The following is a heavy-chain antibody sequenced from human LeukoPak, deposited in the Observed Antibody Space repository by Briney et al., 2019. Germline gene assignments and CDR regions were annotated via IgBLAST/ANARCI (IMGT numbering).Heavy chain of an antibody. V-gene: IGHV4-39*07. CDR2: IYYSGST. J-gene: IGHJ4*02. Sequence: SETLSLTCTVSGGSISSSNYYWGWIRQPPGKGLDWIGSIYYSGSTYYNPSLKSRVKISIDTSKNQFSLRLSSVTAADTAVYYCARARDYYGSGSYYNQYYFDYWGQGTPVTVSS. D-gene: IGHD3-10*01. CDR1: GGSISSSNYY. CDR3: ARARDYYGSGSYYNQYYFDY.